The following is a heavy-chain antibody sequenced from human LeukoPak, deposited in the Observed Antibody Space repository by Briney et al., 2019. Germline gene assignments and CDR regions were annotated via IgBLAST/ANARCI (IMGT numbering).Heavy chain of an antibody. J-gene: IGHJ5*02. CDR2: INHSGST. Sequence: PSETLSLTCAVYGGSFSGYYWSWIRQPPGKGLEWIGEINHSGSTNYNPSLKSRVTISVDTSKNQFSLKLSSVTAADTAVYYCARARLRLWFGELINCNWFDPWGQGTLVTVYS. CDR1: GGSFSGYY. D-gene: IGHD3-10*01. CDR3: ARARLRLWFGELINCNWFDP. V-gene: IGHV4-34*01.